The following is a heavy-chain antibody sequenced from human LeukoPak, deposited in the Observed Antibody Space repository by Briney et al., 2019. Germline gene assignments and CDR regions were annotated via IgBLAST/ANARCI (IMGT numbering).Heavy chain of an antibody. CDR3: VLGHYGGLFDN. CDR2: IYGGGAT. CDR1: GFTVSDDY. J-gene: IGHJ4*02. V-gene: IGHV3-66*02. D-gene: IGHD4-23*01. Sequence: PGGSLTLSCAASGFTVSDDYLAWVRQAPGTGLEWISVIYGGGATYYADSVKGRFTISRDNSKNTLYVQMNILRVEDTAVYYCVLGHYGGLFDNWGQGTLVTVSS.